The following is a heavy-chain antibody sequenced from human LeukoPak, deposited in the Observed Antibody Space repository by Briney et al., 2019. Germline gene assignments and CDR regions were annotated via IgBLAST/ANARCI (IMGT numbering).Heavy chain of an antibody. V-gene: IGHV3-33*01. J-gene: IGHJ6*02. Sequence: GRSLRLSCAASGFTLSSYGMHWVRQAPGKGLEWVAVIWYDGSNKYYADSVKGRFTISRDNSKNTLYLQMNSLRAEDTAVYYCARDRGGYCSSTSCYPSYGMDVWGQGTTVTVSS. CDR2: IWYDGSNK. D-gene: IGHD2-2*01. CDR3: ARDRGGYCSSTSCYPSYGMDV. CDR1: GFTLSSYG.